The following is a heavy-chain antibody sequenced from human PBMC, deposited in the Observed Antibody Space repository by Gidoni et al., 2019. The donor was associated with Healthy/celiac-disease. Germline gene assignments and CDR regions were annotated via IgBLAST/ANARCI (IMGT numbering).Heavy chain of an antibody. CDR1: GGSFSGYY. CDR2: INHSGST. Sequence: QVQLQQWGAGLLKPSETLSLTCAVYGGSFSGYYWSWIRQPPGKGLEWIGEINHSGSTNYNPSLKSRVTISVDTSKNQFSLKLSSVTAADTAVYYCARTRDAITIFGVRDYYYGMDVWGQGTTVTVSS. D-gene: IGHD3-3*01. J-gene: IGHJ6*02. V-gene: IGHV4-34*01. CDR3: ARTRDAITIFGVRDYYYGMDV.